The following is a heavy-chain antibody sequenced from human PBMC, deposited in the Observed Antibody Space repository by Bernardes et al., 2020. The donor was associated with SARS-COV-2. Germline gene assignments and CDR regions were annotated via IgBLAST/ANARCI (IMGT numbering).Heavy chain of an antibody. J-gene: IGHJ4*02. D-gene: IGHD3-10*01. Sequence: GGSLRLSCAASGFTFSSYAMSWVRQAPGKGLEWVSAISGSGGSTYYADSVKGRFTISRDNSKNTLYLQMNSLRAEDTAVYYCAVWITMVQVPDDYWGQGTLVTVSS. CDR3: AVWITMVQVPDDY. CDR1: GFTFSSYA. V-gene: IGHV3-23*01. CDR2: ISGSGGST.